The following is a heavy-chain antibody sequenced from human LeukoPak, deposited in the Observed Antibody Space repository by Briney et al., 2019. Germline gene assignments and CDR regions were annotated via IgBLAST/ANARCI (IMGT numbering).Heavy chain of an antibody. Sequence: GRSLRLSCAASGFTFSSYAMHWVRQAPGKGLEWVSGISWNSGSIGYADSVKGRFTISRDNAKNSLYLQMNSLRAEDTALYYCAKDRAAAVLYYFDYWGQGTLVTVSS. CDR1: GFTFSSYA. V-gene: IGHV3-9*01. CDR2: ISWNSGSI. CDR3: AKDRAAAVLYYFDY. D-gene: IGHD6-13*01. J-gene: IGHJ4*02.